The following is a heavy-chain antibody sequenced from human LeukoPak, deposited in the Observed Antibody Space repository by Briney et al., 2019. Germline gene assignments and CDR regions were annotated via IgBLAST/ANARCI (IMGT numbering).Heavy chain of an antibody. D-gene: IGHD3-22*01. CDR3: ARDLWYYYDSSGTFDY. Sequence: ASVKVSCKASGYTFTSYGISWVRQAPGQGLEWMGWISAYNGNTNYAQKLQGRVTMTTDTSTSTAYMELRSLRSDDTAVYYCARDLWYYYDSSGTFDYWGQGTLVTVSS. V-gene: IGHV1-18*01. CDR2: ISAYNGNT. J-gene: IGHJ4*02. CDR1: GYTFTSYG.